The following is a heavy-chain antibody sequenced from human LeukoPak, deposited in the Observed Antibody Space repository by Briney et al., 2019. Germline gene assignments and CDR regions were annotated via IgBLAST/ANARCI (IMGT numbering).Heavy chain of an antibody. J-gene: IGHJ4*02. V-gene: IGHV3-13*01. CDR1: GFTFSSYD. CDR3: ARGRDPWSSDWRTIDY. D-gene: IGHD2-21*01. CDR2: IGTAGDT. Sequence: GGSLRLSCAASGFTFSSYDMHWDRQVTGKGLEWVSAIGTAGDTYYPGSVKGRFTISRENAKNSLYLQMNSLRAGDTAVYYCARGRDPWSSDWRTIDYWGQGTLVTVSS.